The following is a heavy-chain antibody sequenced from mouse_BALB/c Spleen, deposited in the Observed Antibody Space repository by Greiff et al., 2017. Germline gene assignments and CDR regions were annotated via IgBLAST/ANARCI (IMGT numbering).Heavy chain of an antibody. V-gene: IGHV1S81*02. J-gene: IGHJ2*01. CDR2: INPSNGGT. Sequence: VQLQQSGAELVKPGASVKLSCKASGYTFTSYYMYWVKQRPGQGLEWIGGINPSNGGTNFNEKFKSKATLTVDKSSSTAYMQLSSLTSEDSAVYYCTGGNYWDYWGQGTTLTVSS. CDR1: GYTFTSYY. CDR3: TGGNYWDY.